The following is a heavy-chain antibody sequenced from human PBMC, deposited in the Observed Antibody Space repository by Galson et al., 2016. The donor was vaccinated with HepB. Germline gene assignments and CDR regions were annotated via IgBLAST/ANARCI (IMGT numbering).Heavy chain of an antibody. J-gene: IGHJ4*02. CDR3: ARRRGNTNFDY. Sequence: SLRLSCAASEFTVSDNYMSWVRQAPGKGLEWVSLISGDGVTYYADSVKGRFTISRDHSDNSLYPQMNSLRAEDTAVYYCARRRGNTNFDYWGQGTLVTVSS. V-gene: IGHV3-53*01. D-gene: IGHD3-10*01. CDR1: EFTVSDNY. CDR2: ISGDGVT.